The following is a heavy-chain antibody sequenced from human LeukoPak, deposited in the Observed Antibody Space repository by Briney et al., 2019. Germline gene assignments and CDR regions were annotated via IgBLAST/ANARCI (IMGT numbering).Heavy chain of an antibody. V-gene: IGHV3-23*01. CDR2: IIGSGVTT. CDR3: ALSRGYFEY. D-gene: IGHD3-10*01. J-gene: IGHJ4*02. Sequence: GGSLRLSCEAFGFTFSIYGMSWVRQAPGKGLEWVSAIIGSGVTTYYAESVKGRFAISRDNPKNTLYLQMDSLRAEDTAVYYCALSRGYFEYWGQGTQVTVSS. CDR1: GFTFSIYG.